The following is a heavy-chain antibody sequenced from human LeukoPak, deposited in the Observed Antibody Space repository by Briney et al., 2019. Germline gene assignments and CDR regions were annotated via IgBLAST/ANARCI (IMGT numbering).Heavy chain of an antibody. CDR3: ARDLDIVVALAAPRHYGMDV. J-gene: IGHJ6*02. CDR2: ICAYNGNT. V-gene: IGHV1-18*01. Sequence: GASVKVSCKASGYTFTNYGISWVRQAPGQGLEWMGWICAYNGNTNYVQKLQGRVTMTTDTSASTAYMELRSLRSDDTAVYYCARDLDIVVALAAPRHYGMDVWGQGTTVTVSS. D-gene: IGHD2-2*01. CDR1: GYTFTNYG.